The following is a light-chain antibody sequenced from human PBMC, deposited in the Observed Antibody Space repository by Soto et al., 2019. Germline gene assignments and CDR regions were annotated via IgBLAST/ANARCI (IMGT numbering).Light chain of an antibody. CDR3: SAFATSRAYV. CDR2: EVS. CDR1: SSDVGAYNY. Sequence: QSALTQPASVSGSPGQSITISCTGTSSDVGAYNYVSWYQQQSGKAPKLLIHEVSSRPAGVSDRFSGSKSGNTASLTISGLQAEDEADYYCSAFATSRAYVFGIGT. V-gene: IGLV2-14*01. J-gene: IGLJ1*01.